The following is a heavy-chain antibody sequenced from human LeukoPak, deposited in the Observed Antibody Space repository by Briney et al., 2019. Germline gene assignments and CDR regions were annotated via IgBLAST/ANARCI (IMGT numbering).Heavy chain of an antibody. CDR3: AVGYGSGGSCYNDPKEDY. CDR1: GWSFSGGYY. D-gene: IGHD2-15*01. CDR2: INNVGHT. V-gene: IGHV4-34*01. J-gene: IGHJ4*02. Sequence: SETLSLTCAVYGWSFSGGYYWSWIRHPPGKGLEWIGEINNVGHTNYNPPHKSRATISTESSKPQFSLKLGSVTAADTAVYYCAVGYGSGGSCYNDPKEDYWGQGTLVTVSS.